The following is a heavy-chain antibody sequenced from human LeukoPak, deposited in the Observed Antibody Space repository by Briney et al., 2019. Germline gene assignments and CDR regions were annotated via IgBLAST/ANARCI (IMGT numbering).Heavy chain of an antibody. D-gene: IGHD4-17*01. V-gene: IGHV3-48*03. J-gene: IGHJ3*02. Sequence: GGSLRLSCAASGFTFSSYGMNWVRQAPGKGLEWVSYISSSGSTIYYADSVKGRFTISRDNAKNSLYLQMNSLRAEDTAVYYCARETSVTGDAFDIWGQGTMVTVSS. CDR1: GFTFSSYG. CDR3: ARETSVTGDAFDI. CDR2: ISSSGSTI.